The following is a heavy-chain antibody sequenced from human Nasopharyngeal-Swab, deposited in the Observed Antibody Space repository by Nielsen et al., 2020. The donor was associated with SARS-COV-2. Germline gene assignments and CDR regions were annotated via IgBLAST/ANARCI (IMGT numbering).Heavy chain of an antibody. J-gene: IGHJ6*02. CDR2: IYPGDSDT. Sequence: KVSCKGSGYSFTSYWIGWVRQMPGKGLEWMGIIYPGDSDTRYSPSFQGQVTISADKSISTAYLQWSSLKASDTAMYYCARPQNYGYYGMDVWGQGTKVTVSS. CDR1: GYSFTSYW. V-gene: IGHV5-51*01. CDR3: ARPQNYGYYGMDV.